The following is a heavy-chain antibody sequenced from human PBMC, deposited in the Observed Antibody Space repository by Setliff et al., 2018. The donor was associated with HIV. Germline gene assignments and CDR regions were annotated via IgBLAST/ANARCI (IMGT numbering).Heavy chain of an antibody. CDR3: ASMGAQGTHFDC. V-gene: IGHV4-61*09. J-gene: IGHJ4*02. CDR1: AGSISSGRYY. CDR2: IYSSGST. D-gene: IGHD1-26*01. Sequence: PSETLSLTCSVSAGSISSGRYYWSWIRQPAGKGLEWIGHIYSSGSTNYNLSLKSRVTISKDTSKNQFHLNMSSVTAADSATYYCASMGAQGTHFDCWGQGTLVTV.